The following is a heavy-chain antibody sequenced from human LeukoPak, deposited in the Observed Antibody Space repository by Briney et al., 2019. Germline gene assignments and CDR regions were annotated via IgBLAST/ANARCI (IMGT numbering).Heavy chain of an antibody. CDR2: MNPNSGNT. Sequence: ASVKVPCKASGYTFTSYDINWVRQATGQGLEWMGWMNPNSGNTGYAQKFQGRVTMTRNTSISTAYMELSSLRSEDTAVYYCARGGPRSYSYYYYGMDVWGQGTTVTVSS. CDR3: ARGGPRSYSYYYYGMDV. V-gene: IGHV1-8*01. D-gene: IGHD3-10*01. CDR1: GYTFTSYD. J-gene: IGHJ6*02.